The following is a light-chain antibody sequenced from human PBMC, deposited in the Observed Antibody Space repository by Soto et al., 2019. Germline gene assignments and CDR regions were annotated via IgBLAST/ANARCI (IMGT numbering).Light chain of an antibody. CDR2: GAS. V-gene: IGKV3-15*01. CDR3: QQYNTWYT. J-gene: IGKJ2*01. Sequence: ETVMTQSPATLSVSPGERATLSCRASQSIKSNLAWYQRKPGQAPRLLMYGASVRAAGIPARFSGRGSGTEFTLTISSLQSEDFAVYYCQQYNTWYTFGQGTNLEIK. CDR1: QSIKSN.